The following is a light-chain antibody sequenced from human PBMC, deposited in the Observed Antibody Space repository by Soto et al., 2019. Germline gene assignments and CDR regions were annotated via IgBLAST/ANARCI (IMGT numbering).Light chain of an antibody. CDR2: GAS. Sequence: EIVLTQSPVTASLSRGXDASLSCWAXQSVSSRSLAWYQQKPGQAPRLLIYGASSRATGIPDRFSGSGSGTDFTLTISRLEPEDFAVYYCQQYDSSPLYTFGQGTKVDIK. V-gene: IGKV3-20*01. J-gene: IGKJ2*01. CDR1: QSVSSRS. CDR3: QQYDSSPLYT.